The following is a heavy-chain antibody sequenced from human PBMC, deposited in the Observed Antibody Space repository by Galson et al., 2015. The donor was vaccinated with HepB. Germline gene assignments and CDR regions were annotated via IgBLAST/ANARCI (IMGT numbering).Heavy chain of an antibody. V-gene: IGHV3-64*01. CDR1: GFTFSSYA. CDR3: ARGAYEHDAFDI. D-gene: IGHD5-12*01. CDR2: ISSNGGST. Sequence: SLRLSCAASGFTFSSYAMHWVRQAPGKGLEYVSAISSNGGSTYYANSVKGRFTISRDNSKNTLYLQMGSLRAEDMAVYYCARGAYEHDAFDIWGQGTMVTVSS. J-gene: IGHJ3*02.